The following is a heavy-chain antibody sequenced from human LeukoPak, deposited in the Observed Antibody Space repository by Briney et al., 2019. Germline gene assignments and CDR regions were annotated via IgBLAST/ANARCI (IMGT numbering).Heavy chain of an antibody. CDR1: GFTFSSYW. Sequence: PGGSLRLSCAASGFTFSSYWMSWVRQAPGKGLEWVANIKQDGSEKYYVDSVKGRFTISRDNAKNSLYLQMNSLRAEDTAVYCCARGIVGADDAFDIWGQGTMVTVSS. J-gene: IGHJ3*02. D-gene: IGHD1-26*01. V-gene: IGHV3-7*01. CDR2: IKQDGSEK. CDR3: ARGIVGADDAFDI.